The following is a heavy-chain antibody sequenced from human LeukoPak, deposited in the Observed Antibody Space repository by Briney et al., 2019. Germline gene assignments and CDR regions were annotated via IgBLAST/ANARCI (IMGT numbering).Heavy chain of an antibody. CDR3: ATLNWDDGVVSGFDR. CDR2: INGDGRNI. J-gene: IGHJ5*02. V-gene: IGHV3-74*01. Sequence: GGSLRLSCVASGFTFSSYWMHWVRQDPRKGLVWVSRINGDGRNINYADSVKGRFTISRDNAKNSLYLQMNSLRAEDTAVYYCATLNWDDGVVSGFDRWGQGILVTVSS. D-gene: IGHD2-2*01. CDR1: GFTFSSYW.